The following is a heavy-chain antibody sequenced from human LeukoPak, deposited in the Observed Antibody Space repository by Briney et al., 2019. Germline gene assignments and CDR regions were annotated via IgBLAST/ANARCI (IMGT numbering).Heavy chain of an antibody. V-gene: IGHV3-9*01. J-gene: IGHJ4*02. CDR3: AKVQRTGTTPGEFDY. CDR2: ISRNSGTI. D-gene: IGHD1-1*01. Sequence: PGGSLRLSCAASGFTFDDYAMHWVRQAPGKGLEWVSGISRNSGTIDYADSVKGRFTISRDNAKNSLYLQMNSLRAEDTALYYCAKVQRTGTTPGEFDYWGQGTLVTVSS. CDR1: GFTFDDYA.